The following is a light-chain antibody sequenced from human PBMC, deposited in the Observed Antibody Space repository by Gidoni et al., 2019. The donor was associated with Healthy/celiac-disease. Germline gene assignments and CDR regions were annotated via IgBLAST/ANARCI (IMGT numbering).Light chain of an antibody. J-gene: IGLJ2*01. CDR1: SSNIGAGYD. Sequence: QSVLTQPPSVSGASGQRVTISCTGSSSNIGAGYDVHWYQQLPGPAPKLLIYGNSNRPSGVPDRFSGSKSGTSASLAITGLQAEDEADYYCQSYDSSLSGFHVVFGGGTKLTVL. CDR2: GNS. V-gene: IGLV1-40*01. CDR3: QSYDSSLSGFHVV.